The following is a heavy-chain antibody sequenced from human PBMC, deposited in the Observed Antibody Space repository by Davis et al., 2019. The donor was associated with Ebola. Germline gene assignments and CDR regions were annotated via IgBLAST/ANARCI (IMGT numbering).Heavy chain of an antibody. CDR1: GFSFSSYS. Sequence: GESLKISCAASGFSFSSYSMNWLRQAPGKGLEWVSYISSSSSTIYYADSVKGRFTISRDNAKNSLYLQMNSLRDEDTAVYYCARDSTTVVSQKQFDYWGQGALITVSS. V-gene: IGHV3-48*02. CDR2: ISSSSSTI. CDR3: ARDSTTVVSQKQFDY. J-gene: IGHJ4*02. D-gene: IGHD4-23*01.